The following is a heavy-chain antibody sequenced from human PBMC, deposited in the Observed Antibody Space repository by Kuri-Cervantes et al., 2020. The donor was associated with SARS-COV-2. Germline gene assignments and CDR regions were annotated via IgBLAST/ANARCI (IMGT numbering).Heavy chain of an antibody. CDR1: GFDFSTYS. J-gene: IGHJ6*02. CDR2: IAGPSNSYI. V-gene: IGHV3-21*06. Sequence: GGSLRLSCAASGFDFSTYSMNWVRQAPGKGLEWVSSIAGPSNSYIYYADSVKGRFTMSRDNAKDSLYLQMNSLRADDTAVYYCARVYYYYGMDVWGQGTTVTVSS. CDR3: ARVYYYYGMDV.